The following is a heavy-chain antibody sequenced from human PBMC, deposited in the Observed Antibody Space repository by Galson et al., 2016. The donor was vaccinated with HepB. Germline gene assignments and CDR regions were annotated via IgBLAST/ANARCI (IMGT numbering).Heavy chain of an antibody. CDR2: TYYGSKWYN. V-gene: IGHV6-1*01. CDR3: ARGPRAYFDS. CDR1: WDSVSSNSSA. Sequence: CAISWDSVSSNSSAWNWIRQSPSRGLEWLGRTYYGSKWYNDYAVSVKSRITINPNTSKNQFSLQLNSVTPEDTAVYYCARGPRAYFDSWGQGTLVTVSS. J-gene: IGHJ4*02.